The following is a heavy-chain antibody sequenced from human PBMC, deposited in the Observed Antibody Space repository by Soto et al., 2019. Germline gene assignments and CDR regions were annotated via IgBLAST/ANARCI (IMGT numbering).Heavy chain of an antibody. CDR1: GFNFSNYN. CDR2: ILHDGSNE. V-gene: IGHV3-30*18. Sequence: GGSLRLSGAASGFNFSNYNMHWVRQAPGKGLEWVALILHDGSNEYYADSVKGRFTISRDNSKNTLYLQMKSLRAEDTAVYYCAKSRDGYSFYFYYGMDVWGQGTTVTVSS. J-gene: IGHJ6*02. D-gene: IGHD4-4*01. CDR3: AKSRDGYSFYFYYGMDV.